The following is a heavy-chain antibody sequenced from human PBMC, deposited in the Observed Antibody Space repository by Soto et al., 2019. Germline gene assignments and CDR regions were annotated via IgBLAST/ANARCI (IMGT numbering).Heavy chain of an antibody. CDR3: AHTYPPAFDI. Sequence: QITLKESGPTLVKPTQTLTLTCTFSGFSLTTNKVGVGWVRQPPGKALEWLALIYWDDDKRYSPSLNNRLTIXXHTSKNQVVLTMTNMDPVDTATYYCAHTYPPAFDIWGQGTMVTVSS. V-gene: IGHV2-5*02. D-gene: IGHD3-16*01. CDR2: IYWDDDK. CDR1: GFSLTTNKVG. J-gene: IGHJ3*02.